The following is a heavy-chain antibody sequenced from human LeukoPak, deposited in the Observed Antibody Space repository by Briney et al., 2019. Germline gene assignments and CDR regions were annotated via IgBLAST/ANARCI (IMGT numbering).Heavy chain of an antibody. V-gene: IGHV3-30*18. CDR1: GFTFSSYG. CDR3: AKVGQLRPTGPIDY. CDR2: ISYDGSNK. D-gene: IGHD1-1*01. J-gene: IGHJ4*02. Sequence: QSGGSLRLSCAASGFTFSSYGMHWVRQAPGKGLEWVAVISYDGSNKYYADSVKGRFTISRDNSKNTLYLQMNSLRAEDTAVYYCAKVGQLRPTGPIDYWGQGTLVTVSS.